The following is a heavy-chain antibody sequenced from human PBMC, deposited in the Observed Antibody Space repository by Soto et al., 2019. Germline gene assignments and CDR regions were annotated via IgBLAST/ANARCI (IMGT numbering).Heavy chain of an antibody. V-gene: IGHV3-7*01. CDR1: GFTFSSYW. CDR3: ARWNYDTLTGSWVLDY. J-gene: IGHJ4*02. Sequence: GGSLRLSCAASGFTFSSYWMNWVRQAPGKGLEWVANIKQDGSEKYYVDSVKGLFTISRDNAKNSLYLQMNSLRAEDTAVYYCARWNYDTLTGSWVLDYWGQGSLVTVSS. D-gene: IGHD3-9*01. CDR2: IKQDGSEK.